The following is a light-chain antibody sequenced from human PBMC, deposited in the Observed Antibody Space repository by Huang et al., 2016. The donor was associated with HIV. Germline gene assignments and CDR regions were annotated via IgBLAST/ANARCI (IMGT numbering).Light chain of an antibody. J-gene: IGKJ1*01. V-gene: IGKV3-11*01. CDR3: QHRGNWWT. CDR2: DTS. CDR1: HSVGSY. Sequence: EIVLTQSPATLSLSPGERAALSCRASHSVGSYLAWYQQKPGQAPKLLIFDTSQRATGIPARVSGSGSGTDFTLTINRLEPEDFEVYYCQHRGNWWTFGQGTKVEIK.